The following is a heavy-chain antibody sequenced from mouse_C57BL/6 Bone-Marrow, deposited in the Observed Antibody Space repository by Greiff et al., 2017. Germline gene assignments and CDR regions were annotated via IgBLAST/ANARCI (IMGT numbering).Heavy chain of an antibody. Sequence: QVQLKESGAELARPGASVKLSCKASGYTFTSYGISWVKQRTGQGLEWIGEIYPRSGNTYYNEKFKGKATLTADKSSSTAYMELRILTSEDSAVYFCATTVVATDWYFDVWGTGTTVTVSS. V-gene: IGHV1-81*01. J-gene: IGHJ1*03. CDR2: IYPRSGNT. CDR1: GYTFTSYG. D-gene: IGHD1-1*01. CDR3: ATTVVATDWYFDV.